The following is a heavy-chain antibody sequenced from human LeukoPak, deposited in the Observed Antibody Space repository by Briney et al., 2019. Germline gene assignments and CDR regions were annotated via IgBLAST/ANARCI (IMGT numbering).Heavy chain of an antibody. V-gene: IGHV4-4*02. CDR2: IYYSGST. D-gene: IGHD3-22*01. CDR1: GDSISNSML. J-gene: IGHJ4*02. CDR3: ARGPYYYDSKTFDY. Sequence: SSGTLSLTCTMSGDSISNSMLWSWVRQPPGKGLEWIGYIYYSGSTYYNPSLKSRVTISVDTSKNQFSLKLSSVTAADTAVYYCARGPYYYDSKTFDYWGQGTLVTVSS.